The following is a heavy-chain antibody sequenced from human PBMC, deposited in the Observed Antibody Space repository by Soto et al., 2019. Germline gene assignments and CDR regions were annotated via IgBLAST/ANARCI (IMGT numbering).Heavy chain of an antibody. J-gene: IGHJ4*02. CDR1: GYTFTSYA. Sequence: QVQLVQSGAEVKKPGASVKVSCKASGYTFTSYAMHWVRQAPGQRLEWMGWINAGNGNTKYSQKFQGRVTITRDTSASTAYRELSSLRSEDTAVYYCARAYSSGWYDREDNCDYWVQGTLVTVSS. D-gene: IGHD6-19*01. V-gene: IGHV1-3*01. CDR2: INAGNGNT. CDR3: ARAYSSGWYDREDNCDY.